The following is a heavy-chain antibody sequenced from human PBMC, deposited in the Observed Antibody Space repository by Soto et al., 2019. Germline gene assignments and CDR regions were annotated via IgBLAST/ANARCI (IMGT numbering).Heavy chain of an antibody. CDR3: ARQSYRYNWNSSHYYYGMDV. D-gene: IGHD1-1*01. J-gene: IGHJ6*02. CDR1: GGSFSGYY. CDR2: INHSGRT. Sequence: PSETLSLTCAVYGGSFSGYYWSWIRQPPGKVLEWIGEINHSGRTNYTPYLKSRVPISVDTSKNQFSLKPSSVTAADTAVYYCARQSYRYNWNSSHYYYGMDVWGQGTTVTVSS. V-gene: IGHV4-34*01.